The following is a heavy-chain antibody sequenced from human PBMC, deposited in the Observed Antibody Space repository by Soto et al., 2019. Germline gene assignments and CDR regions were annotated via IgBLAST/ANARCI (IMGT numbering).Heavy chain of an antibody. V-gene: IGHV3-33*01. J-gene: IGHJ6*02. CDR1: GFTFSSYG. CDR2: IWYDGSNK. CDR3: ARGRPRGPDYYYGMDV. Sequence: PGGSLRLSCAASGFTFSSYGMHWVRQAPGKGLEWVAVIWYDGSNKYYADSVKGRFTISRDNSKNTLYLQMNSLRAEDTAVYYCARGRPRGPDYYYGMDVWGQGTTVTVSS. D-gene: IGHD3-10*01.